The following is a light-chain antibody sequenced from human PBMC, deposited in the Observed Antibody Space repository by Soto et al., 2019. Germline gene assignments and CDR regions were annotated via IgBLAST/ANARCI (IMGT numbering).Light chain of an antibody. Sequence: EIVMTQSPATLSVSPGERATLSCRASQSISIHLAWYQQQPGQGPRLLIYGASTRDTGTPARFSGSGSGTEFTRTISSLQSEDFAVYYCQQYDSWPSWTFGQGTKVEIK. J-gene: IGKJ1*01. V-gene: IGKV3-15*01. CDR3: QQYDSWPSWT. CDR1: QSISIH. CDR2: GAS.